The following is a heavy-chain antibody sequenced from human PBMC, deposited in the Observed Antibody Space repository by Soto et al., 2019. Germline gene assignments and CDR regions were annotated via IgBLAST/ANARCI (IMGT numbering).Heavy chain of an antibody. CDR1: GFTFSSYS. J-gene: IGHJ4*02. Sequence: PGGSLRLSCAASGFTFSSYSMSWVRQAPGKGLEWVSAISGSGGSTYYADSVKGRFTISRDNSKNTLYLQMNSLRAEDTAVYYCAKDQARYYDSSGYYDKLGYWGQGTLVTVSS. CDR3: AKDQARYYDSSGYYDKLGY. D-gene: IGHD3-22*01. V-gene: IGHV3-23*01. CDR2: ISGSGGST.